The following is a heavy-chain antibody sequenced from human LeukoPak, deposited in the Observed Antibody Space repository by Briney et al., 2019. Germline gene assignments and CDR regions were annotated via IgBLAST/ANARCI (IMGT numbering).Heavy chain of an antibody. CDR1: GSTFSCYN. CDR3: ARGGLRYFDWFDY. D-gene: IGHD3-9*01. CDR2: INPTGGST. J-gene: IGHJ4*02. Sequence: ASVTVSCKSSGSTFSCYNMHWVRQPPGQGLEWMGIINPTGGSTSYPHKFQGRVTMNRDTSTSTVYMEVSSLRSEGTAVYYCARGGLRYFDWFDYWGQGTLVTVSS. V-gene: IGHV1-46*01.